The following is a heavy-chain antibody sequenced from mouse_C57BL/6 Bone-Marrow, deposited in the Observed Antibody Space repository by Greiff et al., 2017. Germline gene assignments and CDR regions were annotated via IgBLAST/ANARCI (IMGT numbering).Heavy chain of an antibody. CDR3: ARGYGRDY. V-gene: IGHV5-4*03. CDR2: ISDGGSYT. CDR1: GFTFSSYA. J-gene: IGHJ2*01. Sequence: EVKVVESGGGLVKPGGSLKLSCAASGFTFSSYAMSWVRQTPEKRLEWVATISDGGSYTYYPDNLKGRFTISRDNAKNNLYLHMSHLTSEDTAMYYCARGYGRDYWGQGTTLTVSS. D-gene: IGHD1-1*01.